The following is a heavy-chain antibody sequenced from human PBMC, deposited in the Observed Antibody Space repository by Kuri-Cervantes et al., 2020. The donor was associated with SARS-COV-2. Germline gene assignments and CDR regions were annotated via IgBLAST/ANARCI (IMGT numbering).Heavy chain of an antibody. D-gene: IGHD2-15*01. J-gene: IGHJ4*02. CDR3: ASTRYCSGGSCYSNFDY. Sequence: ASVTVSCKASGYTFTSYAMHWVRQAPGQRLGWMGRINAGNGNTKYSQKFQGRVTITRDTSASTAYMELSSLRSEDTAVYYFASTRYCSGGSCYSNFDYWGQGTLVTVSS. V-gene: IGHV1-3*01. CDR1: GYTFTSYA. CDR2: INAGNGNT.